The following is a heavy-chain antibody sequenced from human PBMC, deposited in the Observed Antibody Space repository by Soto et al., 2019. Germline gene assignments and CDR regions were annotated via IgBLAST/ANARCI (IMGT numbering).Heavy chain of an antibody. CDR1: GDSVSSNSAA. V-gene: IGHV6-1*01. D-gene: IGHD2-15*01. J-gene: IGHJ4*02. CDR2: TYYRSKWYF. CDR3: ARAGHGGYLEN. Sequence: SQTLSLTCAISGDSVSSNSAAWSWIRQSPSRGLEWLGRTYYRSKWYFSYSPSVKSRITIKPDTSKNHFSLQLNSVTPEDTAVYYCARAGHGGYLENWDQGTLVTVSS.